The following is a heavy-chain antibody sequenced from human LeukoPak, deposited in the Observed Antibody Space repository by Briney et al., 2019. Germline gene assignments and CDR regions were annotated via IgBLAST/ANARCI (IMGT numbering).Heavy chain of an antibody. J-gene: IGHJ4*02. D-gene: IGHD6-13*01. Sequence: GGSLRLSCAASGFTFSSYNMSWVRQAPGKGLEWVSYISSSSSTIYYADSVKGRFTISRDNAKNSLYLQMNSLRAEDTAVYYCARLKNPAAAGNGGSDYWGQGTLVTVSS. CDR3: ARLKNPAAAGNGGSDY. V-gene: IGHV3-48*04. CDR2: ISSSSSTI. CDR1: GFTFSSYN.